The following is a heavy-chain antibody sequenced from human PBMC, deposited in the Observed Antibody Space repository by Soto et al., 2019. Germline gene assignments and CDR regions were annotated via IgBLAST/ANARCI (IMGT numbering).Heavy chain of an antibody. Sequence: SETLSLTCTVSGASISRYYWSWIRQSPGKGLEWIGYLYNTGSTIYNPSLKSRVTISVDTSKNQFSLKLSSVTAADTAVYYCARHPGYYDILTGYTTYYFDSWGQGILVTVSS. V-gene: IGHV4-59*08. CDR2: LYNTGST. CDR1: GASISRYY. CDR3: ARHPGYYDILTGYTTYYFDS. J-gene: IGHJ4*02. D-gene: IGHD3-9*01.